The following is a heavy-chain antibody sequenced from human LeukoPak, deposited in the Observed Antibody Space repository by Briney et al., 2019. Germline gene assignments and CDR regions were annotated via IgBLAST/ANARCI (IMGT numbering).Heavy chain of an antibody. CDR1: GGSISSYY. Sequence: KTSETLSLTCTVSGGSISSYYWNWIRQPPGKGLEWIGYIYYSGSTNYNSSLKSRVTISVDTSKNQFSLKLSSVTAADTAVYYCARGGWYPESFQHWGQGALVTVSS. D-gene: IGHD6-19*01. CDR3: ARGGWYPESFQH. J-gene: IGHJ1*01. V-gene: IGHV4-59*01. CDR2: IYYSGST.